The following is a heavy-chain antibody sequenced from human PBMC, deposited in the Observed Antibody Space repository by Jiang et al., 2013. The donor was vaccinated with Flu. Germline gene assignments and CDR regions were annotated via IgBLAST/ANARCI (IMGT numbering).Heavy chain of an antibody. CDR1: GYTFTSYG. D-gene: IGHD3-22*01. CDR3: ARAPSYYYDSRGAFDI. V-gene: IGHV1-18*04. Sequence: SCKASGYTFTSYGISWVRQAPGQGLEWMGWISAYNGNTNYAQKLQGRVTMTTDTSTSTAYMELRSLRSDDTAVYYCARAPSYYYDSRGAFDIWGQGTMVTVSS. J-gene: IGHJ3*02. CDR2: ISAYNGNT.